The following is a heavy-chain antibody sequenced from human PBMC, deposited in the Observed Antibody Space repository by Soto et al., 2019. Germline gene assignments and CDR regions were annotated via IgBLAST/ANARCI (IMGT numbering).Heavy chain of an antibody. V-gene: IGHV1-58*01. Sequence: SVKVSCKASGFTFTSSAVQWVRQARGQRLEWIGWIVVGSGNTNYAQKFQERVTITRDMSTSTAYMELSSLRSEDTAVYYCAAPVGIAAAGNNYYYYGMDVWGQGTTVTVSS. J-gene: IGHJ6*02. D-gene: IGHD6-13*01. CDR3: AAPVGIAAAGNNYYYYGMDV. CDR2: IVVGSGNT. CDR1: GFTFTSSA.